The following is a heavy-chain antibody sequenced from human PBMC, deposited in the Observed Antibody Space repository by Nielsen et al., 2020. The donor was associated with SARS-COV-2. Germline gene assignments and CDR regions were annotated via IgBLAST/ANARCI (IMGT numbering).Heavy chain of an antibody. CDR3: ARDHPQIWFGFDV. CDR2: ISSSSSYI. J-gene: IGHJ6*04. CDR1: GFTFSSYS. V-gene: IGHV3-21*04. Sequence: GESLKISCAASGFTFSSYSMNWVRQAPGKGLEWVSSISSSSSYIYYADSVKGRFTISRDNAKNSLYLQMNSLRAEDTAVYYCARDHPQIWFGFDVWGKGTTVTVSS. D-gene: IGHD3-10*01.